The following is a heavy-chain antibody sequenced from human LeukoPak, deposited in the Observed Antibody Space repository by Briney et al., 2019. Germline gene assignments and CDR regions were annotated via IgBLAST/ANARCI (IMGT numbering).Heavy chain of an antibody. V-gene: IGHV3-30*18. CDR3: AKGRPVDY. J-gene: IGHJ4*02. CDR1: GFTFSSYG. CDR2: ISYDGSNK. Sequence: PGGSLRLSCAASGFTFSSYGTHWVRQAPGKGLEWVTVISYDGSNKYYADSVKGRFTISRDNSKNTLYLQMNSLRAEDTAVYYCAKGRPVDYWGQGTLVTVSS.